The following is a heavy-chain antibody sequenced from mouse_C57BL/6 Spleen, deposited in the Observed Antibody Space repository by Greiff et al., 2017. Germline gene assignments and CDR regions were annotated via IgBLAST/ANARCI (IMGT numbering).Heavy chain of an antibody. D-gene: IGHD2-4*01. CDR1: GFTFSDYG. CDR2: ISSGSTTI. J-gene: IGHJ2*01. V-gene: IGHV5-17*01. CDR3: AKGLRRGGYFDY. Sequence: EVKLVESVGGLVKPGGSLKLSFAASGFTFSDYGIPCVRPAPEKGLAWVAYISSGSTTIYYAETVKGRFSISRDNAKNTLFLQMTSLRSEDTAMYYCAKGLRRGGYFDYWGQGTTLTVSS.